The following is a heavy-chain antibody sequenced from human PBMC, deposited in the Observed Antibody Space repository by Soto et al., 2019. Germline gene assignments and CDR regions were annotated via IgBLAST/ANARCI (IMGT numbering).Heavy chain of an antibody. D-gene: IGHD6-13*01. J-gene: IGHJ5*02. CDR1: GGFISSSSYY. CDR2: IYYSGST. V-gene: IGHV4-39*01. CDR3: ARHLALRYSNLVVKYWFDP. Sequence: SETLSLTCTVPGGFISSSSYYWGWIRQPPGKGLEWIGSIYYSGSTYYNPSLKSRVTVSADTSKKQFSLKLSSVTAADTAVYYCARHLALRYSNLVVKYWFDPWGQGTLVTVSS.